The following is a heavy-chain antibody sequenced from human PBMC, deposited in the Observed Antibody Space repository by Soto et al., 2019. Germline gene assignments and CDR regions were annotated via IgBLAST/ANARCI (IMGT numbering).Heavy chain of an antibody. V-gene: IGHV1-46*01. Sequence: GASVKVSCKASGYIFTNYYIHWVRQAPGQGLEWMAIINPLPTSGSTNYAQKFQGRVTVTRDTSTSTVYLELSSLRSDDTAVYYCARDLAVDAYWRQGALVTVSP. CDR3: ARDLAVDAY. CDR1: GYIFTNYY. D-gene: IGHD6-19*01. CDR2: INPLPTSGST. J-gene: IGHJ4*02.